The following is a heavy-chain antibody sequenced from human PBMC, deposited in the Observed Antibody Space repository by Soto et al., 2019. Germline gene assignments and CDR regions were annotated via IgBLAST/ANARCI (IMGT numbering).Heavy chain of an antibody. CDR2: IYPDDSDT. CDR1: GDIFTSYW. CDR3: VRVDRGKQRFLEWSVFDH. J-gene: IGHJ4*02. D-gene: IGHD3-3*01. Sequence: ESLTISRKGSGDIFTSYWLGLVGQMPGKGLEWMGIIYPDDSDTRGSPSFQGHVTVSADKSTNTVYLQWSSLRASDTAMYYCVRVDRGKQRFLEWSVFDHWGQGTLVTVSS. V-gene: IGHV5-51*01.